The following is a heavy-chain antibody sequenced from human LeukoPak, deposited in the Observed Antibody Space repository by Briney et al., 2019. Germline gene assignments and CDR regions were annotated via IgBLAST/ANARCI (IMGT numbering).Heavy chain of an antibody. CDR1: GFTFSGYA. CDR3: ARDGTIKYCSSTSCKYFDY. Sequence: PGGSLRLSCAASGFTFSGYAMSWVRQAPGKGLEWVSTISGSGGSTYYADSVKGRFTISRDNAKNSLYLQMNSLRAEDTAVYYCARDGTIKYCSSTSCKYFDYWGQGTLVTVSS. J-gene: IGHJ4*02. D-gene: IGHD2-2*01. CDR2: ISGSGGST. V-gene: IGHV3-23*01.